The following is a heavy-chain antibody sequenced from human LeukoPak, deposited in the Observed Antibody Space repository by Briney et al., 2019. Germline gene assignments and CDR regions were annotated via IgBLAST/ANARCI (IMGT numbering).Heavy chain of an antibody. D-gene: IGHD2-21*01. CDR1: GFTVSSNY. J-gene: IGHJ4*02. V-gene: IGHV3-30*18. CDR3: AKGSEAEAYTFDY. CDR2: ISYDGSNK. Sequence: GGSLRLSCAASGFTVSSNYMSWVRQAPGKGLEWVAVISYDGSNKYYADSVKGRFTISRDNSKNTLYLQMNSLRAEDTAVYYCAKGSEAEAYTFDYWGQGTLVTVSS.